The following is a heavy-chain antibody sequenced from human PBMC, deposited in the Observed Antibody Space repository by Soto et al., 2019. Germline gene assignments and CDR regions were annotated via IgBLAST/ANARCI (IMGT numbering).Heavy chain of an antibody. J-gene: IGHJ4*02. Sequence: EVQLVESGGGLVKPGGSLRLSCAASGFTFSSYSMNWVRQAPGKGLEWVSSISSSSSYIYYADSVKGRFTISRDNAKNSLYLQMNSLRAEDTAVYYCARGRRDGYNFDYWGQGTLVTVSS. CDR2: ISSSSSYI. CDR1: GFTFSSYS. V-gene: IGHV3-21*01. CDR3: ARGRRDGYNFDY. D-gene: IGHD5-12*01.